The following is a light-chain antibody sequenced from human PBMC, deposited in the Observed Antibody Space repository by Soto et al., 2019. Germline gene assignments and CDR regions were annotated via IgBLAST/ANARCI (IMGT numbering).Light chain of an antibody. J-gene: IGKJ5*01. CDR1: QLISNY. V-gene: IGKV3-11*01. Sequence: EIMLTQSPATLSLSPGETATLSCRANQLISNYLAWYQQKPGQAPRLLIYDASNRATGIPARFSGSGSGTDFTLTISSLEPEDFAVYYCQQRSNWPITFGQGTRLEIK. CDR3: QQRSNWPIT. CDR2: DAS.